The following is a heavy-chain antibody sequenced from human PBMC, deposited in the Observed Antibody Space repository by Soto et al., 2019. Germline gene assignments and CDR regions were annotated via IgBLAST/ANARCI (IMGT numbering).Heavy chain of an antibody. D-gene: IGHD1-26*01. J-gene: IGHJ5*02. V-gene: IGHV1-2*02. CDR2: VNPNSGGT. CDR3: ARIIVGATGVFHL. CDR1: GWSFSDHY. Sequence: AAVHVSYKASGWSFSDHYMHWVRQAPGQGLGGMGWVNPNSGGTKYAHRFQGRVTMTRDTSISTAYMELSRLRSDDTATYYCARIIVGATGVFHLWGQGTPVTVSS.